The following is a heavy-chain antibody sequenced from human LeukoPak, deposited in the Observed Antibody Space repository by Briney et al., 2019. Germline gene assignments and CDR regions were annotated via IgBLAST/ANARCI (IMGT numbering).Heavy chain of an antibody. CDR3: ARVGVDYYDSSGYYYNDY. CDR2: IVVGSGNT. J-gene: IGHJ4*02. CDR1: GFTFTSSA. D-gene: IGHD3-22*01. Sequence: SVKVSCKASGFTFTSSAMQWVRQARGQRLEWIGWIVVGSGNTNYAQKFQERVTITRDMSTSTAYMELSSLRSEDTAVYYCARVGVDYYDSSGYYYNDYWGQGTLVTVSS. V-gene: IGHV1-58*02.